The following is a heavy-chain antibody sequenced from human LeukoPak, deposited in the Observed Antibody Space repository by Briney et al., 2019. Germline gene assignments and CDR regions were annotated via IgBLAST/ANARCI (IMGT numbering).Heavy chain of an antibody. CDR1: GYNFTAFW. Sequence: GESLKISCKASGYNFTAFWIGWVRPMSGGGLEWMGIVYPADSDTTYSPSFQGQVSISADKSINTAYLQWSSLKASDTAMYYCVRRGYCTSTACYGVTTDWGQGALVTVSS. CDR3: VRRGYCTSTACYGVTTD. J-gene: IGHJ4*02. D-gene: IGHD2-2*01. V-gene: IGHV5-51*01. CDR2: VYPADSDT.